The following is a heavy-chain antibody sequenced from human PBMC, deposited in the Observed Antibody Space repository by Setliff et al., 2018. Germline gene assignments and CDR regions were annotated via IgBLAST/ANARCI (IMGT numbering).Heavy chain of an antibody. V-gene: IGHV4-39*01. D-gene: IGHD2-15*01. CDR3: ARQAVTTPPYFYWYFDL. CDR1: GASVSGNSYY. CDR2: MFYGGGGST. J-gene: IGHJ2*01. Sequence: SETLSLTCTVSGASVSGNSYYWGWIRQPPGKGLEWIGSMFYGGGGSTYYNPSLKSRVTISVDTSKNQFSLKLSSVTAADTAVYYCARQAVTTPPYFYWYFDLWGRGTLVTVSS.